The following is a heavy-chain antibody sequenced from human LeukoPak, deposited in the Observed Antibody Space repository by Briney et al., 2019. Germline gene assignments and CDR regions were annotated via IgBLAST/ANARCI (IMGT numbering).Heavy chain of an antibody. J-gene: IGHJ4*02. CDR1: GFTFSSYG. CDR3: PKDRNPITNVRGVIKMHFDY. V-gene: IGHV3-33*06. CDR2: IWYDGSNK. Sequence: GGSLRLSCAASGFTFSSYGMHWVRPAPGKGLEWVAVIWYDGSNKYYAESVKGRFTVSRDNYKKPLNLQMNSMRAEDTAVYYCPKDRNPITNVRGVIKMHFDYWGQGTLVTVSS. D-gene: IGHD3-10*01.